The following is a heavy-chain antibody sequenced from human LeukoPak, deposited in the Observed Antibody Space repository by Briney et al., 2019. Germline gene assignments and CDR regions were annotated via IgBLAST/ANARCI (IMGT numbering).Heavy chain of an antibody. Sequence: PGGSLRLSSTASGFTFTSCAMNWVRQTPGKGLEWVSYISASSANIHYADSVKGRFTVSRDNAKNSLYLQMNSLTAEDTATYYCVRDRSYGSQYYYYIDVWGRGTTVTVSS. D-gene: IGHD4-17*01. CDR1: GFTFTSCA. CDR2: ISASSANI. CDR3: VRDRSYGSQYYYYIDV. V-gene: IGHV3-48*03. J-gene: IGHJ6*03.